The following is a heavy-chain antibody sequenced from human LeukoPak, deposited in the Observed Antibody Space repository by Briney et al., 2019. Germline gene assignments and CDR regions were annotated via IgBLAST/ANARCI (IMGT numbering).Heavy chain of an antibody. V-gene: IGHV4-34*01. CDR3: ARRVPGLELQPLDY. CDR1: GGSFSGYY. CDR2: INHSGST. D-gene: IGHD1-26*01. J-gene: IGHJ4*02. Sequence: SETLSLTCAVCGGSFSGYYWSWIRQPPGKGLEWIGEINHSGSTNYNPSLKSRVTISVDTSKNQFSLKLSSVTAAGTAVYYCARRVPGLELQPLDYWGQGTLVTVSS.